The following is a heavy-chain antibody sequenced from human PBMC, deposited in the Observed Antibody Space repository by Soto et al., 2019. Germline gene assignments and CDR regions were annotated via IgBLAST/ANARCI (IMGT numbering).Heavy chain of an antibody. D-gene: IGHD6-19*01. CDR2: ISAYNGNT. CDR3: AREYSSGWYVIIDY. V-gene: IGHV1-18*01. CDR1: GYTFTSYG. J-gene: IGHJ4*02. Sequence: ASVKVSCKASGYTFTSYGISWVRQAPGQGLEWMGWISAYNGNTNYAQKFQGRVTMTTDTSTSTAYMELRSLRSDDTAVYYCAREYSSGWYVIIDYWGQGTLVTVSS.